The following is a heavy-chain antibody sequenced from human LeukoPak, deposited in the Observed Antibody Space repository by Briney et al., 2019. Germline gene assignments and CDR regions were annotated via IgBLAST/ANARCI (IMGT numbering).Heavy chain of an antibody. J-gene: IGHJ4*02. Sequence: SETLSLTCTVSGGSISSYYWSWIRQPPGKGLEWIGYIYYSGSTNYNPSLKSRVTISVDTSKNQFSLKLSSVTAADTAVCYCARLGTVAGGDYWGQGTLVTVSS. D-gene: IGHD6-19*01. CDR3: ARLGTVAGGDY. CDR2: IYYSGST. V-gene: IGHV4-59*08. CDR1: GGSISSYY.